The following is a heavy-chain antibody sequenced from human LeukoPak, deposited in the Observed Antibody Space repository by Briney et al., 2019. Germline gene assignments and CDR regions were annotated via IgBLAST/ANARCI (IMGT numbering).Heavy chain of an antibody. CDR1: GGSFSGYY. CDR2: INHSGST. D-gene: IGHD4-17*01. Sequence: PSETLSLTCAVYGGSFSGYYWSWIRQPPGKGLEWIGEINHSGSTNYNPSLKSRVTISVDTSKNQFSLKLSSVTAADTAVYYCARRRGDYGDYYFDYWGQGTLVTVSS. CDR3: ARRRGDYGDYYFDY. J-gene: IGHJ4*02. V-gene: IGHV4-34*01.